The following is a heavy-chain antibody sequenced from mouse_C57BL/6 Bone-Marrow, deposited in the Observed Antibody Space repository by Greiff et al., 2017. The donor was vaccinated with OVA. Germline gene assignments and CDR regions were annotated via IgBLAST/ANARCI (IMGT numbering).Heavy chain of an antibody. CDR1: GFTFSDYY. V-gene: IGHV5-12*01. J-gene: IGHJ1*03. CDR3: ARHKVDYDYRYWYFDV. D-gene: IGHD2-4*01. CDR2: ISNGGGST. Sequence: EVKLVESGGGLVQPGGSLKLSCAASGFTFSDYYMYWVRQTPEKRLEWVAYISNGGGSTYYPDTVKGRFTISRDNAKNTLYLQMSRLKSEDTAMYYCARHKVDYDYRYWYFDVWGTGTTVTVSS.